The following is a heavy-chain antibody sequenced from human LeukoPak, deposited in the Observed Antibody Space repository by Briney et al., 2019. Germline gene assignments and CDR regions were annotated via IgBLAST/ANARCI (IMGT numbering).Heavy chain of an antibody. D-gene: IGHD5-24*01. CDR2: IGGST. V-gene: IGHV1-46*01. CDR3: ARVRDGYNDAYDI. J-gene: IGHJ3*02. Sequence: GASVEVSCKASGYTFSSYYIHWVRQAPGQGLEWMGIIGGSTNYAQKFQGRVTMTRDTSTSTVYMELSSLRSEDTAVYYCARVRDGYNDAYDIWGQGTMVTVHS. CDR1: GYTFSSYY.